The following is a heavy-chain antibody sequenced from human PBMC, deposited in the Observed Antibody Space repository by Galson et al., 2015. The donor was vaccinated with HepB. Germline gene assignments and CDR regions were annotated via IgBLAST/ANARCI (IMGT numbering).Heavy chain of an antibody. D-gene: IGHD2-15*01. CDR2: ISAHNGHT. V-gene: IGHV1-18*01. CDR1: GYTFSSYS. Sequence: SVKVSCKASGYTFSSYSMTWVRQAPGQGLEWMGWISAHNGHTDYAQKFQGRVTMTTDTSTSTVYMELKSLRSDDTAVYYCARGARVLGVAATQNNWFDPWGHGTLVTVSS. J-gene: IGHJ5*02. CDR3: ARGARVLGVAATQNNWFDP.